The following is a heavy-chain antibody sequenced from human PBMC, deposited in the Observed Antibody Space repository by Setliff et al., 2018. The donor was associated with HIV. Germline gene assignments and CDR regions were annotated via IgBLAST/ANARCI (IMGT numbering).Heavy chain of an antibody. CDR2: ITHSGSA. V-gene: IGHV4-34*01. Sequence: SETLSLTCAVYGGSFSGYYCWSWIRQSPGERLEWIGDITHSGSAEHSPSFRSRVTISVDTSKNQFSLKLNSVTAADTAVYYCATFDYYDSSGFYYGGGHWGQGTLVTVSS. D-gene: IGHD3-22*01. J-gene: IGHJ4*02. CDR3: ATFDYYDSSGFYYGGGH. CDR1: GGSFSGYY.